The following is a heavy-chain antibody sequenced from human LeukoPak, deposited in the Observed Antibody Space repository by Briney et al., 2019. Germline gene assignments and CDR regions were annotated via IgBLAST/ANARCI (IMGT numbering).Heavy chain of an antibody. CDR1: GFTFSSYA. D-gene: IGHD6-6*01. CDR2: ISYDGSNK. Sequence: GGSLRLSCAASGFTFSSYAMHWVRQAPGKGLEWVAVISYDGSNKYYADSVKGRFTISRDNSKNTLYLQMNSLRAEDTAVYYCARACSALYSSSVWRRAFFDYWGQGTLVTVSS. V-gene: IGHV3-30-3*01. CDR3: ARACSALYSSSVWRRAFFDY. J-gene: IGHJ4*02.